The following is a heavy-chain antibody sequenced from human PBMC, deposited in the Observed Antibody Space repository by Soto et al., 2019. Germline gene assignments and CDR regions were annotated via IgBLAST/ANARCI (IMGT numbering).Heavy chain of an antibody. J-gene: IGHJ4*02. CDR1: GFTFSSHW. CDR3: AKDVR. V-gene: IGHV3-7*05. Sequence: EVHLVESGGDLVQPGGSLRLSCAASGFTFSSHWMSWVRQAPGKGLEWVANIKGDGSEKYYVDSVKGRFTISRDNAENSLYLQMNSLRVEDTALYYCAKDVRWGQGTLVTVSS. CDR2: IKGDGSEK.